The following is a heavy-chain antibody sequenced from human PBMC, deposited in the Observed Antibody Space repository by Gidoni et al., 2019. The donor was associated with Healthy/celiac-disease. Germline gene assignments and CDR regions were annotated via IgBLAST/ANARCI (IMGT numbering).Heavy chain of an antibody. D-gene: IGHD3-22*01. V-gene: IGHV4-39*07. CDR3: ARATYYYDSSGHYAFDI. J-gene: IGHJ3*02. Sequence: QLQLQESGPGLVKPSETLSLTCTVSGGSISSSSYYWGWLRQPPGTGLEWIGSIYYSGSTYYNPSLKSRVTISVDTSKNQFSLKLSSVTAADTAVYYCARATYYYDSSGHYAFDIWGQGTMVTVSS. CDR1: GGSISSSSYY. CDR2: IYYSGST.